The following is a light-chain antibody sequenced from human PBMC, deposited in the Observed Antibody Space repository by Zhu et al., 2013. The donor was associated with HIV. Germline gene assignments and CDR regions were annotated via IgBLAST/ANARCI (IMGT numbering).Light chain of an antibody. Sequence: QSVLTQPPSVSAAPGQKVTISCSGSSSNIRNNYVSWYQQLPGTAPKLLIYDNYKRPSGIPDRFSGSKSGTSATLGITGLQTGDEADYYCGTWDSSLSAGYVFGTGTKVTVL. CDR1: SSNIRNNY. CDR3: GTWDSSLSAGYV. J-gene: IGLJ1*01. V-gene: IGLV1-51*01. CDR2: DNY.